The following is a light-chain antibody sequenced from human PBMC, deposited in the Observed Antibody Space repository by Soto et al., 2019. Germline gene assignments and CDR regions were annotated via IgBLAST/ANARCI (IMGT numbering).Light chain of an antibody. CDR1: QNINAY. CDR3: QQYNSYSWT. CDR2: MAS. V-gene: IGKV1-5*03. Sequence: DIQMTQSPSTLSASVGDRVTITCRASQNINAYLAWYQQKPGKAPKLLIYMASSLESEVPSRFSGSGSGTEFTLTISSLQPDDSATYYCQQYNSYSWTFGQGTKV. J-gene: IGKJ1*01.